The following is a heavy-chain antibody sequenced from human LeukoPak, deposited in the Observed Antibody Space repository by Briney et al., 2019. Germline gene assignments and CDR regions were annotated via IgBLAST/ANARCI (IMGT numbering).Heavy chain of an antibody. CDR1: GFTFTSYS. CDR2: ISGGGGST. V-gene: IGHV3-23*01. Sequence: GGSLRLSCAASGFTFTSYSMNWVRQAPGKGLEWVSTISGGGGSTYYADSVKGRFTISRDNSKNTLYLQVNSLRAEDTAVYYCARVASGYLLDYGGQGTLVTGAS. J-gene: IGHJ4*02. D-gene: IGHD3-22*01. CDR3: ARVASGYLLDY.